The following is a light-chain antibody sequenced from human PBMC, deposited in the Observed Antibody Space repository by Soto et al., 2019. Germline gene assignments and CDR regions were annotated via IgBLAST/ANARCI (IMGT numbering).Light chain of an antibody. J-gene: IGKJ1*01. CDR1: QSISTY. V-gene: IGKV1-39*01. CDR3: QQSYSRPRT. CDR2: TAS. Sequence: DIQMTQSPSSLSASGGDRVTITCGASQSISTYLSWYQQKPGKAPDLLIYTASSLESGVPSRFSGSGSGTDFTLTISSLQPEDFATYFCQQSYSRPRTFGQGTKVDIK.